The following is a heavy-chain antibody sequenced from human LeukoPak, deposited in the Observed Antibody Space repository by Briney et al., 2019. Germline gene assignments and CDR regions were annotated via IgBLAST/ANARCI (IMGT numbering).Heavy chain of an antibody. D-gene: IGHD4/OR15-4a*01. CDR3: VRDLGHDYGARSPLDT. J-gene: IGHJ3*02. CDR2: ISAYNGNT. CDR1: GCPFRNYG. Sequence: ASVEVSCKASGCPFRNYGITWVRLAPGQGLEWMGWISAYNGNTNSAQKHQDRLIMTTDTSTNTAFMNLTGLRSDDTAVYYCVRDLGHDYGARSPLDTWGQGTVVTVSS. V-gene: IGHV1-18*01.